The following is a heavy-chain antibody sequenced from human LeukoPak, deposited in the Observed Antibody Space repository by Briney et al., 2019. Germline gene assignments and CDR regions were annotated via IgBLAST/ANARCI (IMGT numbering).Heavy chain of an antibody. J-gene: IGHJ4*02. CDR2: ISGSGRST. CDR1: GFTFSIYA. V-gene: IGHV3-23*01. Sequence: SGGSLRLSCAASGFTFSIYAMSWVRQAPGKGLEWVSAISGSGRSTYYADSVKGRFTISRDNSKNTLYLQMNSLRAEDTAVYYCAKGQTATGWDYWGQGTLVTVSS. CDR3: AKGQTATGWDY. D-gene: IGHD5-24*01.